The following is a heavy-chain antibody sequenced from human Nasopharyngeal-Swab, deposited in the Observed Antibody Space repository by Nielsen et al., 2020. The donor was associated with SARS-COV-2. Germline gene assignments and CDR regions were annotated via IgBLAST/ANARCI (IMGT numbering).Heavy chain of an antibody. CDR3: AREWVGATPYFDY. J-gene: IGHJ4*02. V-gene: IGHV3-30*04. CDR1: GFTFTSYA. CDR2: ISYDGSNK. Sequence: GESLKISCAASGFTFTSYAFHWVRQAPGKGPEWVTVISYDGSNKYYADSVKGRFTISRDNSKNTLYLQMNSLRAEDTAVYYCAREWVGATPYFDYWGQGTLVTVSS. D-gene: IGHD1-26*01.